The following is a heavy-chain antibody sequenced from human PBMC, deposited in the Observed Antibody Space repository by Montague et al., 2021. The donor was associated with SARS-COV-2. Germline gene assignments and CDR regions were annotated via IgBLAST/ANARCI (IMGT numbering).Heavy chain of an antibody. Sequence: SETLSLTCSVSGGSISSDYWSWIRQSPGKGLEWIGYIYYRGATNYNPSLKSRVTFPIDTSKNQFSLKLISVTAADTAVYFCAREDRWNWFDPWGRGVLVTVSS. CDR3: AREDRWNWFDP. V-gene: IGHV4-59*01. D-gene: IGHD5-24*01. CDR2: IYYRGAT. J-gene: IGHJ5*02. CDR1: GGSISSDY.